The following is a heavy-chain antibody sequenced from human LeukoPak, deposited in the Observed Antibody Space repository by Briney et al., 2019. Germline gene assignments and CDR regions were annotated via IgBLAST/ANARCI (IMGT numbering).Heavy chain of an antibody. CDR1: GFTFDDYA. CDR2: ISWNSGNI. V-gene: IGHV3-9*01. Sequence: GGSLRLSCAASGFTFDDYAMHWVRQAPGKGLEWVSGISWNSGNIDYADSVKGRFTISRDNAKNSLYLQMNSLRPEDTALYYCARTYGRDGYNYNYWGQGTLVTVSS. D-gene: IGHD5-24*01. J-gene: IGHJ4*02. CDR3: ARTYGRDGYNYNY.